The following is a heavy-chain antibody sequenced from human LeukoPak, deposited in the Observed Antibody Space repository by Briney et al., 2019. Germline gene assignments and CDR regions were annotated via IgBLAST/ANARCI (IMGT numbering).Heavy chain of an antibody. V-gene: IGHV4-4*02. J-gene: IGHJ4*02. D-gene: IGHD3-22*01. CDR3: ARGIPGYFGTSGYYYEY. Sequence: PSGTLSLTCAVSGDSISSNYWWTWVRQPPAKGLEWIGEIHHSGSTNYSPSLKSRVTISVDNSRNKFSLSLSSVSAADTAVYYCARGIPGYFGTSGYYYEYWGQGTLVTVSS. CDR1: GDSISSNYW. CDR2: IHHSGST.